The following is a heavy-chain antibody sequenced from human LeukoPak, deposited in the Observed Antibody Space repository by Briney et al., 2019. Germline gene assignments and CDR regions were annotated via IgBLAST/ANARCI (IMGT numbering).Heavy chain of an antibody. CDR1: GYRFTSYW. V-gene: IGHV5-51*01. J-gene: IGHJ6*03. CDR3: ARIFIAARYYYYYMDV. Sequence: GESLKISCKGSGYRFTSYWIGWVRQMPGKGLEWMGIIYPGDSDTRYSPSFQGQVTISADKSISTAYLQWSSLKASDTAMYYCARIFIAARYYYYYMDVWGKGTTVTVSS. CDR2: IYPGDSDT. D-gene: IGHD6-6*01.